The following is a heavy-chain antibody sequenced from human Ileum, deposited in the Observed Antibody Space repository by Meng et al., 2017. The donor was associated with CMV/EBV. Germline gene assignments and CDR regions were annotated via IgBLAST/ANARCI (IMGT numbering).Heavy chain of an antibody. Sequence: HVWGLGVVNPVSSQSPPVIVCGVCIFSWYYYWSWNHQSPGKVLELIGYIYYSGSSYDNPSLKGRLIISVDTSKNQFSLKLSSVTAADTAVYFCARGGNCYPISGYKYYDQCGQGTLVTVSS. CDR1: GVCIFSWYYY. D-gene: IGHD5-12*01. CDR2: IYYSGSS. CDR3: ARGGNCYPISGYKYYDQ. V-gene: IGHV4-30-4*01. J-gene: IGHJ4*02.